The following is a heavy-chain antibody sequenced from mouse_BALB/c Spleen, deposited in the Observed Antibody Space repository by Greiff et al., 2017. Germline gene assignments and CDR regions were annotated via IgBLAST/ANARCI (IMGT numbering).Heavy chain of an antibody. Sequence: QVQLQQSGAELARPGASVKLSCTASGYTFTSYWMQWVKQRPGQGLEWIGAIYPGDGDTRYTQKFKGKATLTADKSSSTAYMQLSSLASEDSAVYYCARSRGYYDGYYEGNWYFDVWGAGTTVTVSS. V-gene: IGHV1-87*01. CDR3: ARSRGYYDGYYEGNWYFDV. CDR1: GYTFTSYW. CDR2: IYPGDGDT. J-gene: IGHJ1*01. D-gene: IGHD2-3*01.